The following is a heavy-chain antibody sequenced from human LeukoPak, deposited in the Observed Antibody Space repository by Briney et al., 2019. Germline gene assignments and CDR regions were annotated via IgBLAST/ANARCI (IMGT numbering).Heavy chain of an antibody. J-gene: IGHJ4*02. CDR3: ARDPSRRYTYGYGDS. Sequence: GGSLRLSFAASGFSFSGYWRNWVGQPPGKGLEGVPIINQDGSEKYFLDSVKGRFTISRDNAKNSLYLQMNSLRAEDTGLYYCARDPSRRYTYGYGDSWGQGTLVTVSS. V-gene: IGHV3-7*01. CDR1: GFSFSGYW. CDR2: INQDGSEK. D-gene: IGHD5-18*01.